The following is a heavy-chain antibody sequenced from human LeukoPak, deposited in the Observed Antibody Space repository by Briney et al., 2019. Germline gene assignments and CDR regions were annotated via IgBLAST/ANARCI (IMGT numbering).Heavy chain of an antibody. CDR3: ARASTRVAARLGDY. V-gene: IGHV4-34*01. CDR2: INHSGST. Sequence: SETLSLTCAVYGGSFSGYYWSWIRQPPGKGLEWIGEINHSGSTNYNPSLKSRVTISVDTSKNQFSLKLSSVTAADTAVYYCARASTRVAARLGDYWGQGTLATVSS. CDR1: GGSFSGYY. J-gene: IGHJ4*02. D-gene: IGHD6-6*01.